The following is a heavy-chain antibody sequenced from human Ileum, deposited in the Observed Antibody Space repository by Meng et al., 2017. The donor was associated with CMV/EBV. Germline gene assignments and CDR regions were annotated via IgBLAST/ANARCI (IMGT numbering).Heavy chain of an antibody. Sequence: GESLKISCAASGFTFSDYWMHWVRQDPEKGLVWVSRIKGDGRSTDYADSVKGRFTISRDNTKKTLYLQMNSLRVEDTDVFYCVRDGVGAPPFDCWGQGTLVTVSS. J-gene: IGHJ4*02. CDR2: IKGDGRST. V-gene: IGHV3-74*01. D-gene: IGHD1-26*01. CDR3: VRDGVGAPPFDC. CDR1: GFTFSDYW.